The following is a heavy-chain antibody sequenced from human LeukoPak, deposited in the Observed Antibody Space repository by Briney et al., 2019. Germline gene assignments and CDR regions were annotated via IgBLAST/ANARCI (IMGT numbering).Heavy chain of an antibody. J-gene: IGHJ4*02. CDR2: IRYDGSNK. Sequence: GGSLRLSCAASGFTFSSYGMHWVRQAPGKGLEWVAFIRYDGSNKYYADSVRGRFTISRDNSKNTLYPQMNSLRAEDTAVYYCANLGYSYGDYWGQGTLVTVSS. D-gene: IGHD5-18*01. CDR3: ANLGYSYGDY. CDR1: GFTFSSYG. V-gene: IGHV3-30*02.